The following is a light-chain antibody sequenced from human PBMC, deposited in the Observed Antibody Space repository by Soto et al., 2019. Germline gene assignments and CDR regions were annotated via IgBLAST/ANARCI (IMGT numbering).Light chain of an antibody. CDR2: AAS. CDR3: QQYYSYPQT. CDR1: QSISSW. J-gene: IGKJ1*01. V-gene: IGKV1-5*01. Sequence: DIQMTQSPSTLSASVGDRFTITCLASQSISSWLAWYQQKPGKAPKLLIYAASTLQSGVPSRFSGSGSGTDFTLTISCLQSEDFATYYCQQYYSYPQTFGQGTKVDIK.